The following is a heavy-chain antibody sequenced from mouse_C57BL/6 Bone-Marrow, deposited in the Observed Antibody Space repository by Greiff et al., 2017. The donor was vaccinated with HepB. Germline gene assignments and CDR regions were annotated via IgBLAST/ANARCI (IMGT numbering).Heavy chain of an antibody. Sequence: EVQVVESGGGLVKPGGSLKLSCAASGFTFSSYAMSWVRQTPEKRLEWVATISDGGSYTYYPDNVKGRFTISRDNAKNNLYLQMSHLKSEDTAMYYCARGYDCWFAYWGQGTLVTVSA. CDR1: GFTFSSYA. V-gene: IGHV5-4*01. D-gene: IGHD2-4*01. J-gene: IGHJ3*01. CDR2: ISDGGSYT. CDR3: ARGYDCWFAY.